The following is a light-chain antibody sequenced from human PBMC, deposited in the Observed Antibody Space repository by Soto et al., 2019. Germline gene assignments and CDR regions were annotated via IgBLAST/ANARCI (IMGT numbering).Light chain of an antibody. V-gene: IGKV3-20*01. CDR1: QSISSTF. CDR3: QQYYSSWT. J-gene: IGKJ1*01. CDR2: GAS. Sequence: EIVLTQSPGTLSLPPRERATLSCRASQSISSTFLAWYQHKPGQTPRVLIYGASRRATGIPDRFSGSGSGTDFTLTISRLEPEDFALYYCQQYYSSWTFGQVTKVEMK.